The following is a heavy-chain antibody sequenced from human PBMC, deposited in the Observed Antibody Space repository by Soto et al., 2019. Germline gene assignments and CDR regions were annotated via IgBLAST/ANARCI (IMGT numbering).Heavy chain of an antibody. CDR3: AREKRFLEWLSQSNYYYYGMDV. J-gene: IGHJ6*02. Sequence: QVQLVQSGAEVKKPGASVKVSCKASGYTFTGYYMHWVRQAPGQGLEWMGWINPNSGGTNYAQKFQGWVTMTRDTSSSTAYMELSRLRSDDTAVYYCAREKRFLEWLSQSNYYYYGMDVWGQGTTVTVSS. CDR1: GYTFTGYY. D-gene: IGHD3-3*01. CDR2: INPNSGGT. V-gene: IGHV1-2*04.